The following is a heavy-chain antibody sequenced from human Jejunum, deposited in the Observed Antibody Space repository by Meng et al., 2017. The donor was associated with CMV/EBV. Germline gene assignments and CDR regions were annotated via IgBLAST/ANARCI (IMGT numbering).Heavy chain of an antibody. CDR2: IRSKPYGETP. V-gene: IGHV3-49*04. Sequence: LSCAGSGFTFGDYAMTWVRQAPGKGLEWVGFIRSKPYGETPYYAASVKGRFTISRDNAKNSLYLQMNSLRAEDTAVYYCMRSLDYWGQGTLVTVSS. CDR1: GFTFGDYA. CDR3: MRSLDY. J-gene: IGHJ4*02.